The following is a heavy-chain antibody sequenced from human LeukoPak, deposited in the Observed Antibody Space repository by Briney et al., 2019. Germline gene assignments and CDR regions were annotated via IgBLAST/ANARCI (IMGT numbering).Heavy chain of an antibody. Sequence: ASVKVSCKASGGTFSSYAISWVRQAPGQGLEWMGRIIPILGIANYAQKFQGRVTITADKSTSTAYMELSSLRSEDTAVYYRARAAKYYYYGMDVWGQGTTVTVSS. CDR3: ARAAKYYYYGMDV. CDR1: GGTFSSYA. V-gene: IGHV1-69*04. CDR2: IIPILGIA. J-gene: IGHJ6*02.